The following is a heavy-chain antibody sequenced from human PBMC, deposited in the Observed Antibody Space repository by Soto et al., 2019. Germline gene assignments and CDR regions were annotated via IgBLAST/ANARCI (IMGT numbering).Heavy chain of an antibody. V-gene: IGHV1-69*01. J-gene: IGHJ4*02. Sequence: QVQLVQSGAEAKKPGSSVKVSCKASGGSFNNYAFSWVRQAPGQGLEWMGGILPIFGTANYPQKFQGRLTITADGSTNTTYMELSSLRSEDTAVYYCARSRDFWTGNSYFFDYWGQGALVTVSS. CDR2: ILPIFGTA. CDR1: GGSFNNYA. CDR3: ARSRDFWTGNSYFFDY. D-gene: IGHD3-3*01.